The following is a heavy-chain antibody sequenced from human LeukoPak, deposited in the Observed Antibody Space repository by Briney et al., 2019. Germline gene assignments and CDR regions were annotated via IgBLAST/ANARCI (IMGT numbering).Heavy chain of an antibody. V-gene: IGHV5-51*01. J-gene: IGHJ4*02. Sequence: GEPLKISCKGSGYRFTSYRSGWVRHLPGKGLGWMGIIYPGDSDTRYSPSFQGQVTISADKSISTAYLQWSSLKASDTAMYYCARYGSGSYYNVDYFDYWGQGTLVTVSS. D-gene: IGHD3-10*01. CDR3: ARYGSGSYYNVDYFDY. CDR1: GYRFTSYR. CDR2: IYPGDSDT.